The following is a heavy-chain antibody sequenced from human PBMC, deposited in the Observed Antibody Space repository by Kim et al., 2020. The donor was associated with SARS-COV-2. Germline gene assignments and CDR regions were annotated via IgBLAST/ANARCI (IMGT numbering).Heavy chain of an antibody. J-gene: IGHJ6*02. CDR1: GYSFTSYW. CDR3: ARFFLGYSGYDYGMDV. D-gene: IGHD5-12*01. V-gene: IGHV5-51*01. CDR2: IYPGDSDT. Sequence: GESLKISCKGSGYSFTSYWIGWVRQMPGKGLEWMGIIYPGDSDTRYSPSFQGQVTISADKSISTAYLQWSSLKASDTAMYYCARFFLGYSGYDYGMDVWGQGTTVTVSS.